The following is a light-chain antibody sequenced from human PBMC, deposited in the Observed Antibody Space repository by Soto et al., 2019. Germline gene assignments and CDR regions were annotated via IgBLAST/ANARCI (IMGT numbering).Light chain of an antibody. J-gene: IGLJ2*01. CDR1: SGSVSTNYY. V-gene: IGLV8-61*01. CDR2: RTV. Sequence: QAVVTQEPSLSVSPGGTVTLTCALSSGSVSTNYYPSWYQQTPGQTPRALIYRTVSRSSGVPDRFSGSLLGNRAALTITGAQADDESDYYCGLYMCRGTWLFGGGTKLTVL. CDR3: GLYMCRGTWL.